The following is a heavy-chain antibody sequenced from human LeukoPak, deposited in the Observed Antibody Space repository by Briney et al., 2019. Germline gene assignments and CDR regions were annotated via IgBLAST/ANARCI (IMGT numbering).Heavy chain of an antibody. J-gene: IGHJ4*02. CDR1: GFTFSKFW. CDR3: ARTGPFDY. V-gene: IGHV3-7*04. Sequence: GGSLRLSCAASGFTFSKFWVTWVRQAPGKGLDWVANIKQDGSEKYYVDSVEGRFTISRDNAKNSLYLQMNSLRAEDTAVYYCARTGPFDYWGQGTLVTVSS. D-gene: IGHD1-14*01. CDR2: IKQDGSEK.